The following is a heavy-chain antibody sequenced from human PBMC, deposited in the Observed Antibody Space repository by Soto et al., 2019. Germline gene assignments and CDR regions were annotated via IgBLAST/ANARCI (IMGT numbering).Heavy chain of an antibody. J-gene: IGHJ1*01. V-gene: IGHV1-24*01. Sequence: AAVKVSCKASGYTFTSYGISWVRQAPGKGLEWMGGFDPEDGETIYAQKFQGRVTMTEDTSTDTAYMELSSLRSEDTAVYYCATYKVRGSGWYNEYFQHWGQGTLVTVSS. CDR1: GYTFTSYG. D-gene: IGHD6-19*01. CDR3: ATYKVRGSGWYNEYFQH. CDR2: FDPEDGET.